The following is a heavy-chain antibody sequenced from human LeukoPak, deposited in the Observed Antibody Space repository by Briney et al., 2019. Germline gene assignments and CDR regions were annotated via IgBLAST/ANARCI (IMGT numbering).Heavy chain of an antibody. J-gene: IGHJ4*02. CDR1: GGSFSGYY. Sequence: PSETLSLTCAVYGGSFSGYYWSWIRQPPGKGLEWIGEINHSGSTNYNPSLKSRVTISVDTSKNQFSLKLSSVTAADTAVYYCARGSPNWNVARYFDYWGQGTLVTVSS. D-gene: IGHD1-20*01. V-gene: IGHV4-34*01. CDR2: INHSGST. CDR3: ARGSPNWNVARYFDY.